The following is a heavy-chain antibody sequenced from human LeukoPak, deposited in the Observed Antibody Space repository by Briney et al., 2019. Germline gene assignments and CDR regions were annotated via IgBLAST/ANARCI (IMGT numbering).Heavy chain of an antibody. J-gene: IGHJ5*02. CDR2: ISAYNGNT. D-gene: IGHD6-19*01. CDR3: ARYSSGRRNWFDP. CDR1: GYTFTSYG. V-gene: IGHV1-18*01. Sequence: ASVKVSCKASGYTFTSYGISWGRQAPGQGLDGMGWISAYNGNTNYAQKLQGRVTMTTDTSTSTAYMELRSLRSDDTAVYYCARYSSGRRNWFDPWGQGTLVTVSS.